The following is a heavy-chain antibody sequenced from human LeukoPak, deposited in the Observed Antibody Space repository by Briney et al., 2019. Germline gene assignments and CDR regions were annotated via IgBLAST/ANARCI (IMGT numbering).Heavy chain of an antibody. Sequence: SETLSLTCTVSGGSISSGSYYWSWIRQPAGKGLEWIGRIYTSGSTNYNPSLKSRVTISVDTSKNQFSLKLSSVTAADTAVYYCARELGEWLLWELPGFDPWGQGTLVTVSS. D-gene: IGHD3-3*01. J-gene: IGHJ5*02. CDR3: ARELGEWLLWELPGFDP. CDR1: GGSISSGSYY. V-gene: IGHV4-61*02. CDR2: IYTSGST.